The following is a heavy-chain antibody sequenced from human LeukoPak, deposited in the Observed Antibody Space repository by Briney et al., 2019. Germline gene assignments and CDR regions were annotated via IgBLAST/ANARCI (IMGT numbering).Heavy chain of an antibody. D-gene: IGHD6-19*01. V-gene: IGHV3-74*01. CDR3: ARDGWGAVAGKALYYFDY. CDR1: GFTFSSYW. J-gene: IGHJ4*02. CDR2: INSDGSST. Sequence: GGSLRLSCAASGFTFSSYWMHWVRQAPGKGLVWVSRINSDGSSTSYADSVKGRFTISRDNAKNSLYLQMNSLRAEDTAVYYCARDGWGAVAGKALYYFDYWGQGTLVTVSS.